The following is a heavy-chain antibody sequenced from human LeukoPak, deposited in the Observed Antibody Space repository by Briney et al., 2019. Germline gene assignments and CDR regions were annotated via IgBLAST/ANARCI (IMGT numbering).Heavy chain of an antibody. CDR2: IWYDGSSK. D-gene: IGHD5-12*01. V-gene: IGHV3-33*01. Sequence: GGSLRLSCAASGFTFSSYGMHWVRQAPGKGLEWVALIWYDGSSKHYADSVRGRFTISRDNSKNTLYLQMNSLRAEDTAVYYCATVPGYSGYDPELDYWGQGTLVTVSS. CDR1: GFTFSSYG. J-gene: IGHJ4*02. CDR3: ATVPGYSGYDPELDY.